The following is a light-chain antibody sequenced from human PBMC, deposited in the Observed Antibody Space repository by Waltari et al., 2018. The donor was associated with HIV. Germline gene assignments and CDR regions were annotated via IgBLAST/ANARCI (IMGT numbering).Light chain of an antibody. CDR3: VAWDDSLSGHVV. V-gene: IGLV1-47*01. J-gene: IGLJ2*01. CDR2: RNT. Sequence: QAVLTQPPSASGTPGQRVTISCSGSSPNIGYNYVYWYQQIPGSAPKLLIYRNTQRPSGVPDRFSGAKSGTSASLTISGLRSDDEADYYCVAWDDSLSGHVVIGGGTKLTVL. CDR1: SPNIGYNY.